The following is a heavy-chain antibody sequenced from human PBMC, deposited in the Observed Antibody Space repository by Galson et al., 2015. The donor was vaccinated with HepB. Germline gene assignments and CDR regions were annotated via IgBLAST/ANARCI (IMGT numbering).Heavy chain of an antibody. Sequence: SLRLSCAASGFTFSTYAMHWVRQAPGKGLEWVAVISYGGSNRYFADSVKGRFTISRDNSKNTLYLQMNSLRPEDTAVYYCAKDRVDSSGEGAFDIWGQGTIVTASS. CDR2: ISYGGSNR. J-gene: IGHJ3*02. CDR3: AKDRVDSSGEGAFDI. D-gene: IGHD3-3*01. CDR1: GFTFSTYA. V-gene: IGHV3-30*04.